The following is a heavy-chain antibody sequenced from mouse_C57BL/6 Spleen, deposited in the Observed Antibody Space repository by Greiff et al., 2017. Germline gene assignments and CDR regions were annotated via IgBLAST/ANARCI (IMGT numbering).Heavy chain of an antibody. CDR3: ARGNSPYYFDY. CDR2: SNPSSGYT. V-gene: IGHV1-4*01. CDR1: GYTFTSYT. J-gene: IGHJ2*01. Sequence: QVQLQQSGAELARPGASVKMSCKASGYTFTSYTMHWVKQRPGQGLEWIGYSNPSSGYTKYNQKFKDKATLTADKSSSTAYMQLSSLTSEDSAVYYCARGNSPYYFDYWGQGTTLTVSS. D-gene: IGHD2-12*01.